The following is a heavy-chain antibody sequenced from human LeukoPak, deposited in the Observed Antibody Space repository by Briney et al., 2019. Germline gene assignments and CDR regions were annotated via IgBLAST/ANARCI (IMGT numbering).Heavy chain of an antibody. CDR1: GGSISSDY. CDR2: MYYTGST. CDR3: ARVSVLYGMYV. Sequence: SETLSLTCSVSGGSISSDYWSWIRRPPGKGLEWIGYMYYTGSTNYNPSLKSRVTISLATSKTQFSLKLSSVTPADTAVYYSARVSVLYGMYVWGQGTTVTVSS. J-gene: IGHJ6*02. V-gene: IGHV4-59*01.